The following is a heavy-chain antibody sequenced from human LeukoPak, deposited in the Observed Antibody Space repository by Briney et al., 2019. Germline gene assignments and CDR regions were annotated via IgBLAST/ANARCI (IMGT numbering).Heavy chain of an antibody. Sequence: GGSLRLSCAASGFTFSSYAMSWVRQAPGKGLEWVSAISGSGGSTYYADSVKGRFTISRDNSKNTLYLQMNSLRAEDTAVYYCARDSGDRPQAVGYFFDYWGQGSLVTVSS. CDR2: ISGSGGST. D-gene: IGHD7-27*01. J-gene: IGHJ4*02. CDR3: ARDSGDRPQAVGYFFDY. CDR1: GFTFSSYA. V-gene: IGHV3-23*01.